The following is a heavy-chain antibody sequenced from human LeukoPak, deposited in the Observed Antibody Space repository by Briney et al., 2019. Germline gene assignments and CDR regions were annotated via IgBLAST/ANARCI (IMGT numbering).Heavy chain of an antibody. CDR3: ARDLNAAVAGTPVPFPYGMDV. Sequence: SQTLSLTCTVSGGSISSGSYYWSWIRQPAGKGLEWIGRIYTSGSTNYNPSLKSRVTISVDTSKNQFSLKLSPVTAADTAVYYCARDLNAAVAGTPVPFPYGMDVWGQGTTVTVSS. V-gene: IGHV4-61*02. J-gene: IGHJ6*02. CDR2: IYTSGST. D-gene: IGHD6-19*01. CDR1: GGSISSGSYY.